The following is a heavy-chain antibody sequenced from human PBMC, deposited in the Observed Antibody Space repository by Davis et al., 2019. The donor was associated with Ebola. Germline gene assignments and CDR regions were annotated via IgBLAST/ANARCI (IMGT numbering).Heavy chain of an antibody. J-gene: IGHJ4*02. V-gene: IGHV1-2*02. CDR2: INPNSGGT. D-gene: IGHD2-21*02. CDR3: ASRESGDWTLDY. Sequence: ASVKVSCKASGGTFSSYAISWVRQAPGQGLEWMGWINPNSGGTNYAQKFQGRVTMTRDTSISTAYMELSRLRSDDTAVYYCASRESGDWTLDYWGQGTLVTVSS. CDR1: GGTFSSYA.